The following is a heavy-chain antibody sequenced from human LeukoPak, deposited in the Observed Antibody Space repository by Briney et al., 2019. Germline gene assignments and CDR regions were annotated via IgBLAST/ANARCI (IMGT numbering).Heavy chain of an antibody. V-gene: IGHV3-48*04. CDR2: ISSSGSTI. Sequence: GSLRLSCAASGFTFSSYSMNWVRQAPGKGLEWVSYISSSGSTIYYADSVKGRFTISRDNAKNSLYLQMNSLRAEDTAVYYCARARDYYGSGSYLDYWGQGTLVTVSS. CDR1: GFTFSSYS. J-gene: IGHJ4*02. D-gene: IGHD3-10*01. CDR3: ARARDYYGSGSYLDY.